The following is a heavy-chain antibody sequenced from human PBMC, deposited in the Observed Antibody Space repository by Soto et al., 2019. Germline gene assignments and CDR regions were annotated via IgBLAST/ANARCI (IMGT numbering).Heavy chain of an antibody. CDR1: GFIFSSYA. V-gene: IGHV3-23*01. Sequence: GGSLRLSCAASGFIFSSYAMSWVRQAPGKGLEWVSVISGSGGSTYYADSVKGRFTISRDNSKNTLYLQMNSLRAEDAAVYYCAKARPYYYDSSGYVLLDYWGQGTLVTVPS. J-gene: IGHJ4*02. D-gene: IGHD3-22*01. CDR3: AKARPYYYDSSGYVLLDY. CDR2: ISGSGGST.